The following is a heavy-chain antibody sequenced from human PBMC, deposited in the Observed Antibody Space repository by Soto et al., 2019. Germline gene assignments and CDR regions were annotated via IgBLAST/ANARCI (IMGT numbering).Heavy chain of an antibody. Sequence: QVQVVQSGAEVKKPGASVKVSCKASDYTFTNYGISWVRQAPGQGLEWMGWISAYNGSPNYAQKFQGRVTMTTDTSTSTAYMELRSKTSNDTAVYYFARGGDSSSWYFVSRVQGTLVTVSS. CDR2: ISAYNGSP. V-gene: IGHV1-18*01. CDR1: DYTFTNYG. CDR3: ARGGDSSSWYFVS. J-gene: IGHJ4*02. D-gene: IGHD6-13*01.